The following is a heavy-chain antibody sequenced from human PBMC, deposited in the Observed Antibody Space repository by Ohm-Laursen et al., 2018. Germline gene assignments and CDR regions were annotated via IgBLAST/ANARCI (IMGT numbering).Heavy chain of an antibody. J-gene: IGHJ5*02. D-gene: IGHD4-23*01. Sequence: SLRLSCAASGFTFSSYSMNWVRQAPGKGLEWVSYISSSSSTIYYADSVKGRFTISRDNAKNSLYLQMNSLRAEDTAVYYCARDSRPGRTVTYWFDPWGQGTLVTVSS. V-gene: IGHV3-48*01. CDR3: ARDSRPGRTVTYWFDP. CDR1: GFTFSSYS. CDR2: ISSSSSTI.